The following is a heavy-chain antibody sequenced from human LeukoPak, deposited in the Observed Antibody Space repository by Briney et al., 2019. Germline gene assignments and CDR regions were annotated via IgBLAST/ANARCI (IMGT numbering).Heavy chain of an antibody. CDR3: ARGYCSGGSCYVGDHFDY. V-gene: IGHV4-59*01. CDR2: IDYSGST. J-gene: IGHJ4*02. D-gene: IGHD2-15*01. Sequence: SETLSLTCTVSGGSISSYYWSRIRQPPGKGLEWIGYIDYSGSTNYNPSLKSRVTISVDTSKNQFSLKLSSVTAADTAVYYCARGYCSGGSCYVGDHFDYWGQGTLVTVSS. CDR1: GGSISSYY.